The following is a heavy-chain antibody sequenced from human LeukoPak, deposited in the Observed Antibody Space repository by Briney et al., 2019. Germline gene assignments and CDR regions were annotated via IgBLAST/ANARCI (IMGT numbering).Heavy chain of an antibody. CDR2: ISSSGGSI. J-gene: IGHJ4*02. D-gene: IGHD3-10*01. CDR3: ARDRAQDY. V-gene: IGHV3-48*03. Sequence: GGSLRLSCAASGFTFSGYEMNWVRQAPGKGLEWISYISSSGGSIYYADSVKGRFTISRDNAKNSLYLQMNSRRAEDTAVYYCARDRAQDYWGQGTLVTVSS. CDR1: GFTFSGYE.